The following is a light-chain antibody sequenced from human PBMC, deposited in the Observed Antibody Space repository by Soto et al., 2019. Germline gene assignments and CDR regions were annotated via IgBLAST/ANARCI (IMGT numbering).Light chain of an antibody. J-gene: IGKJ1*01. Sequence: IQMTQSPPSLSASXGERATIPGRASQTSVKYLDRHQQRTGXAPNLLXVTESNLQSGVPSRFNGSRSGTEFTITISSLQPEDFATYYCQQLNNYPRRFGQGTKVDI. V-gene: IGKV1-9*01. CDR1: QTSVKY. CDR2: TES. CDR3: QQLNNYPRR.